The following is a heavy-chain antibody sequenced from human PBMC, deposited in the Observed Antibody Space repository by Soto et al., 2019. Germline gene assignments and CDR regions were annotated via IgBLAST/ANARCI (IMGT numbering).Heavy chain of an antibody. V-gene: IGHV3-30*18. CDR1: GFTFSSYG. Sequence: QVQLVESGGGVVQPGRSLRLSCAASGFTFSSYGMHWVRQAPGKGLEWVAVISYDGSNKYYADSVKGRFTISRDNSKNTLYQQINSLRAEDTAVYYCAKEVWDRIDGYNSSIDDWGQGTLVTVS. CDR2: ISYDGSNK. J-gene: IGHJ4*02. D-gene: IGHD5-12*01. CDR3: AKEVWDRIDGYNSSIDD.